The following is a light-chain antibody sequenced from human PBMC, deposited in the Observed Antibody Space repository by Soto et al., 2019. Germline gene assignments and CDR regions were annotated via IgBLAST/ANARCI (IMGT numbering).Light chain of an antibody. Sequence: QSVLTQPPSASWSPGQAVTISCTGTSSDVGGYNYVCWYQQCPGKVPKLMVYEVNKRPSGVPDRCSGSNSGNTASLTVSGVQAEDEAYYYCTSYAGGNNVFGTGTKLTVL. J-gene: IGLJ1*01. CDR3: TSYAGGNNV. CDR2: EVN. V-gene: IGLV2-8*01. CDR1: SSDVGGYNY.